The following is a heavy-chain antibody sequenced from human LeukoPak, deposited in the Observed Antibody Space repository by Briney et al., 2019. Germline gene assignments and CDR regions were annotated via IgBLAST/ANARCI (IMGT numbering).Heavy chain of an antibody. CDR3: ASAKGVLSYFDY. CDR1: GGSVSSGSYY. Sequence: PSETLSLTCTVSGGSVSSGSYYWSWIRQPPGKGLEWIGYIYYSGSTNYNPSLKSRVTISVDTSKNQFSLKLSSVTAADTAVYYCASAKGVLSYFDYWGQGVLVTVSS. V-gene: IGHV4-61*01. J-gene: IGHJ4*02. D-gene: IGHD3-16*01. CDR2: IYYSGST.